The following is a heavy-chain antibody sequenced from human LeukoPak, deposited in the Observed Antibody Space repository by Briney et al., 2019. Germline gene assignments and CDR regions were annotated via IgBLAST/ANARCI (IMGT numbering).Heavy chain of an antibody. J-gene: IGHJ3*02. Sequence: SETLSLTCTVSGDSISSGDYCYNWLRQPAGEGLRWIGRIHTSGTTHYNPSLKSRVTISLDTSKNQFSLNSNSITAADTAIYYCARGKGGSGSYMDDAFDIWGQGTMVTVSS. V-gene: IGHV4-61*02. CDR1: GDSISSGDYC. D-gene: IGHD3-10*01. CDR3: ARGKGGSGSYMDDAFDI. CDR2: IHTSGTT.